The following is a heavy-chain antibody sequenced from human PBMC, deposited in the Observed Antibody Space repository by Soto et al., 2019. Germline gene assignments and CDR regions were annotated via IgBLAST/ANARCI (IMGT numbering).Heavy chain of an antibody. Sequence: AAVKVSCKASGYTFTSYDINWVRQATGQGLEWMGWMNPNSGNTGYAQKFQGRVTMTRNTSISTAYMELSSLRSEDTAVYYCARDIANYYGMDVWGQGTTVTVSS. D-gene: IGHD6-13*01. CDR1: GYTFTSYD. J-gene: IGHJ6*02. CDR3: ARDIANYYGMDV. V-gene: IGHV1-8*01. CDR2: MNPNSGNT.